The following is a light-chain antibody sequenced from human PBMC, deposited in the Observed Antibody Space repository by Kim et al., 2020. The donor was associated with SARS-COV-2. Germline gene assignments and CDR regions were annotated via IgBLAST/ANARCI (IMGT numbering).Light chain of an antibody. J-gene: IGKJ1*01. CDR2: GAS. V-gene: IGKV3-20*01. Sequence: SPGNRPTLSCRASQSVSSNYFAWYPQTPGHAPRLLIYGASSRATGIPDRFSGSGSGTDFTLTITRLEPEDFAVYYCQQYSSSPATFGQGTKVDIK. CDR3: QQYSSSPAT. CDR1: QSVSSNY.